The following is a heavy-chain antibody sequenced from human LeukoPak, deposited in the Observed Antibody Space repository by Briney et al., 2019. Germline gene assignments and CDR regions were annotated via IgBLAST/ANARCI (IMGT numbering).Heavy chain of an antibody. V-gene: IGHV3-30*02. CDR3: AKGGYYGSGRYYFDS. CDR1: GFTFSSYG. D-gene: IGHD3-3*01. J-gene: IGHJ4*02. CDR2: IRYDGGNK. Sequence: GGSLRLSCAASGFTFSSYGMNWVRQAPGKGLEWVAFIRYDGGNKYYADSVKGRFTISRDNSKNTLYLQMNSLRDEDTAVYYCAKGGYYGSGRYYFDSWGQGTLVTVSS.